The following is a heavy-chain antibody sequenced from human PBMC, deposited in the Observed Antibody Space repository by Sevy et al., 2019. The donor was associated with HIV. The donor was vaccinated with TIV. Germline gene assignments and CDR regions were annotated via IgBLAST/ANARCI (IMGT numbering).Heavy chain of an antibody. CDR3: TTGAVDAPPGMFYYYYYMDV. D-gene: IGHD6-19*01. V-gene: IGHV3-15*01. Sequence: GGSLRLSCAASGFTFSNAWMSWVRQAPGKGLEWVGRIKSKTDGGTTDYAAPVKGRFTISRDDSKNTLYLQMNSLKTEDTAVYYCTTGAVDAPPGMFYYYYYMDVWGKGTTVTVSS. J-gene: IGHJ6*03. CDR2: IKSKTDGGTT. CDR1: GFTFSNAW.